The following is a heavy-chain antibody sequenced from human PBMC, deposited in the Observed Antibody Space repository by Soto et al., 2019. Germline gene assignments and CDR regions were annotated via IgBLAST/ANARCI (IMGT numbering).Heavy chain of an antibody. V-gene: IGHV1-18*04. CDR3: ARDRSGWYDWFDP. D-gene: IGHD6-19*01. CDR1: GYTFTSNG. CDR2: ISANNGNT. Sequence: ASVKVSCKASGYTFTSNGISWVRQAPGQGLEWMGWISANNGNTNYAQKLQGRVTMTTDTSTSTAYMELRSLRSDDTAVYYCARDRSGWYDWFDPWGQGTLVTVSS. J-gene: IGHJ5*02.